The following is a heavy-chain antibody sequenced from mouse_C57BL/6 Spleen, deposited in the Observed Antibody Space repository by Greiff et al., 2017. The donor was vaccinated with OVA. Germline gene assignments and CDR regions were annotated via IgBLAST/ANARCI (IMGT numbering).Heavy chain of an antibody. D-gene: IGHD4-1*01. CDR3: AILTGDY. V-gene: IGHV1-26*01. J-gene: IGHJ2*01. Sequence: VQLQQSGPELVKPGASVKISCKASGYTFTDYYMNWVKQSHGKSLEWIGDINPNNGGTSYNQKFKGKATLTVDKSSSTAYMELRSLTSEDSAVYYCAILTGDYWGQGTTLTVSS. CDR2: INPNNGGT. CDR1: GYTFTDYY.